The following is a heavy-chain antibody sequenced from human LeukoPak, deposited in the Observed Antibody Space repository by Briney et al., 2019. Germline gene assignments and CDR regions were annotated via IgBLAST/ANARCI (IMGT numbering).Heavy chain of an antibody. J-gene: IGHJ4*02. V-gene: IGHV3-53*01. CDR3: ARGGGYSGYESFDY. CDR1: GFTVSSNY. CDR2: IYSGGST. Sequence: SGGSLRLSCAASGFTVSSNYMSWVRQAPGKGLEWVSVIYSGGSTYYADSVKGRFTTSRDNSKNTLYLQMNSLRAEDTAVYYCARGGGYSGYESFDYWGQGTLVTVSS. D-gene: IGHD5-12*01.